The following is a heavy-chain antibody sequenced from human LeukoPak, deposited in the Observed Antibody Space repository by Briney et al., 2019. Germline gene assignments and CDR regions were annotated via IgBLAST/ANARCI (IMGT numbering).Heavy chain of an antibody. CDR2: IYYSGST. J-gene: IGHJ4*02. D-gene: IGHD5-18*01. CDR3: ARPYSYGSRSDY. Sequence: SETLSLTCTVSGGSISSSSYYWGWIRQPPGKGLEWIGGIYYSGSTYYNPSLKSRVTISVDTSKNQFSLKLSSVTAADTAVYYCARPYSYGSRSDYWGQGTLVTVSS. V-gene: IGHV4-39*01. CDR1: GGSISSSSYY.